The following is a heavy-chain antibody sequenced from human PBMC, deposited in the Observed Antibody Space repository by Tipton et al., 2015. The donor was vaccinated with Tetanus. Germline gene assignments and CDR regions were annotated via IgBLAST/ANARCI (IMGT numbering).Heavy chain of an antibody. J-gene: IGHJ4*02. CDR3: ARHPRGNAGNPLYYLDY. V-gene: IGHV5-51*01. CDR2: IYPDDADT. CDR1: GYAFPKYW. Sequence: QLVQSGAEVKKPGESLRISCQGSGYAFPKYWIGWVRQKPGTGLEWMGIIYPDDADTRYSPSFQGQVTVSVDKSTNTAYLQWSSLRASDTGMYNCARHPRGNAGNPLYYLDYWGQGTLVTVSS. D-gene: IGHD1-26*01.